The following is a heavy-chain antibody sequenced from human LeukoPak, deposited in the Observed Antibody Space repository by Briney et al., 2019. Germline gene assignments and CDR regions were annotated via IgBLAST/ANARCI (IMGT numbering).Heavy chain of an antibody. Sequence: GRPLRLSCGASGFTLSTYAMHWVRQTPDKGLEWVAFISSGGTSENYADSVKGRFTISRDNSKNTLYLRMNNLTPEDTAVYYCAKGYGSSTSYGNWFDPWGQGTLVTVSS. D-gene: IGHD2-2*01. CDR3: AKGYGSSTSYGNWFDP. CDR1: GFTLSTYA. J-gene: IGHJ5*02. V-gene: IGHV3-30*18. CDR2: ISSGGTSE.